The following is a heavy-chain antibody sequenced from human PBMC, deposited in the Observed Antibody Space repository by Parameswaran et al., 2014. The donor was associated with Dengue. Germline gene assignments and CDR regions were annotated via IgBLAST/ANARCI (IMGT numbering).Heavy chain of an antibody. D-gene: IGHD3-10*01. Sequence: WIRQPPGKGLEWVGRIRNKANSYATAYAASVKGRFTISRDDSKNTAYLQMNSLKTEDTAVYYCTTYGSGSLVYWGQGTLVTVSS. J-gene: IGHJ4*02. V-gene: IGHV3-73*01. CDR2: IRNKANSYAT. CDR3: TTYGSGSLVY.